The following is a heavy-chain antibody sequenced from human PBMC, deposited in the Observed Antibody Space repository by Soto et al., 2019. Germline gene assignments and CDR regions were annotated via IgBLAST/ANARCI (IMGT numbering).Heavy chain of an antibody. CDR1: GYTFTSYG. D-gene: IGHD4-17*01. J-gene: IGHJ4*02. V-gene: IGHV1-18*01. CDR2: ISAYNGNT. CDR3: ARDSGQTTVTTRYFDY. Sequence: ASVKVSCKASGYTFTSYGISWVRQAPGQGLEWMGWISAYNGNTNYAQKLQGRVTMTTDTSTSTAYMELRSLRSDDTAVYYCARDSGQTTVTTRYFDYWGQGTLVTVPQ.